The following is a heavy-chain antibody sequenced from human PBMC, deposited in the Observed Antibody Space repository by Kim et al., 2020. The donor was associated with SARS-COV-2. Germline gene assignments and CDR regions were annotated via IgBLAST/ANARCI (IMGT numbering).Heavy chain of an antibody. Sequence: YVDSVKGRFTIARDNAKNSLYLQMNSLRAEDTAVYYCAVFGELLSPPFDPWGQGTLVTVSS. J-gene: IGHJ5*02. V-gene: IGHV3-7*01. CDR3: AVFGELLSPPFDP. D-gene: IGHD3-10*01.